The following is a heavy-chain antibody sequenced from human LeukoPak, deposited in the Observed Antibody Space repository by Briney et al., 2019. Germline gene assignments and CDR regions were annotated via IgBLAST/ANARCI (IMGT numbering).Heavy chain of an antibody. Sequence: GGSLRLSCAASRFTFSNYWMGWVRQAPGKGLEWVANIKPDGNEQYYLDSVKGRFTISRDNAKNSLSLQMSRLRAEDTAVYYCARDPTTSQGSDAFDIWGQGTRVTVSS. CDR3: ARDPTTSQGSDAFDI. J-gene: IGHJ3*02. CDR1: RFTFSNYW. CDR2: IKPDGNEQ. V-gene: IGHV3-7*01. D-gene: IGHD1-1*01.